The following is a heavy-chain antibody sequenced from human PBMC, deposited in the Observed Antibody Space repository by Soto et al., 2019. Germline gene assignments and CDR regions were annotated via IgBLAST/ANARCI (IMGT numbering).Heavy chain of an antibody. Sequence: SETLSLTCTVSGGSISSGGYYWSWIRQPPGKGLEWIGYIYYSGSTYYNPSLKSRVTISVDTSKNQFSLKLSSVTAADTAVYYCARSAGNWNYVSWFDPWGQGTLVTVSS. CDR3: ARSAGNWNYVSWFDP. J-gene: IGHJ5*02. CDR2: IYYSGST. CDR1: GGSISSGGYY. V-gene: IGHV4-30-4*01. D-gene: IGHD1-7*01.